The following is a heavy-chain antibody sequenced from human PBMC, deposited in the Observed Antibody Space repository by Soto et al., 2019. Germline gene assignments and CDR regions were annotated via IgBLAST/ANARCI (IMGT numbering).Heavy chain of an antibody. CDR1: GFTFSSYA. CDR2: ISDLGGGT. D-gene: IGHD5-12*01. J-gene: IGHJ4*02. V-gene: IGHV3-23*01. CDR3: AKAMGYSGYDQFDS. Sequence: VQLLESGGGLVQPGGSLRLSCAASGFTFSSYALSWVRQAPGKGLEWVSAISDLGGGTYYPNSVQGHFTISRDNSNNTLYLQMNNLRVEDTAVYYCAKAMGYSGYDQFDSWGRGVLVTVSS.